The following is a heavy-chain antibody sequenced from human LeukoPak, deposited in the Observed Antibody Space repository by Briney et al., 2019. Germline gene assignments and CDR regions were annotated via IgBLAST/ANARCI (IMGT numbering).Heavy chain of an antibody. V-gene: IGHV3-7*01. CDR3: ARAGSHWHYVY. CDR2: IKQDGGEK. CDR1: GFTFSGFS. J-gene: IGHJ4*02. Sequence: GGSLRLSCAASGFTFSGFSMSWVRQSPTKGLEWVANIKQDGGEKYYVDSVKGRFTISRNNAKNSLSLQMNNLRVEDTAVYYCARAGSHWHYVYWGQGTVVTVSS. D-gene: IGHD3-10*01.